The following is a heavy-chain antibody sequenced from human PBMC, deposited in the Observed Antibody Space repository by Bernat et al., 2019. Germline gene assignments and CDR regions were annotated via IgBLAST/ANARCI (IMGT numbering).Heavy chain of an antibody. J-gene: IGHJ1*01. V-gene: IGHV1-3*01. CDR1: GYTFTSYA. CDR2: INAGNGNT. D-gene: IGHD6-13*01. CDR3: ARVPTIAAAGMVSYFQH. Sequence: QVQLVQSGAEVKKPGASVKVSCKASGYTFTSYAMHWVRQAPGQRLEWMGWINAGNGNTKYSQKFQGRVTITRDTSASTAYMELSSLRSEDTAVYYCARVPTIAAAGMVSYFQHWGQGTLVTVSS.